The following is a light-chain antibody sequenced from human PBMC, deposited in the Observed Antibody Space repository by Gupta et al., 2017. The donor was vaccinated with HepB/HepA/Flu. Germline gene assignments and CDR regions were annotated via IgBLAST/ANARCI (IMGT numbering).Light chain of an antibody. J-gene: IGLJ2*01. Sequence: SALTQPASVSGSPGQSITLSCTGTSSDVGGYNYVSWYQQHPGKVPKVMIYDVSNRPSGISNRFSGSKSGNTASLTISGLQAEDEADYYCSSFTISSTVVFGGGTKLTVL. CDR1: SSDVGGYNY. CDR2: DVS. V-gene: IGLV2-14*01. CDR3: SSFTISSTVV.